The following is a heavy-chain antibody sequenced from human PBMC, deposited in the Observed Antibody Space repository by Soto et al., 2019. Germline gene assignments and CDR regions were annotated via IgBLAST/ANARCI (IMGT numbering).Heavy chain of an antibody. CDR1: GFTFDDYA. V-gene: IGHV3-9*01. Sequence: EVQLVESGGGLVQPGRSLRLSCAASGFTFDDYAMHWVRQAPGKGLEWVSGISWNSGSIGYADSVKGRFTISRDNAKNSLYLQMNSLRAEDTALYYCAKGEAGSSSLPDYWGQGTLVTVSS. J-gene: IGHJ4*02. CDR3: AKGEAGSSSLPDY. CDR2: ISWNSGSI. D-gene: IGHD6-13*01.